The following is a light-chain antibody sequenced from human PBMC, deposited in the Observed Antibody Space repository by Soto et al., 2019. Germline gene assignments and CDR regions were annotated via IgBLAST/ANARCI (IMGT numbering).Light chain of an antibody. V-gene: IGKV3-20*01. CDR3: QQYGGSPIT. CDR2: AAS. Sequence: PGERATLSCRASQSVSSNFLAWFQQQPGQAPRLLIYAASRRVTGIPDRFSGSGSGTDFTLTISRLEPEDFAVYYCQQYGGSPITFGQGTRLEIK. CDR1: QSVSSNF. J-gene: IGKJ5*01.